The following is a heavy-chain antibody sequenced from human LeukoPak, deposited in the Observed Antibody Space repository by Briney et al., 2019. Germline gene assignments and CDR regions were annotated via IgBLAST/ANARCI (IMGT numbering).Heavy chain of an antibody. J-gene: IGHJ6*02. CDR1: GGTFSSYA. D-gene: IGHD6-6*01. CDR3: ARALSSRYYYYGMDV. V-gene: IGHV1-69*01. Sequence: SSVKVSCKASGGTFSSYAISWVRQAPGQGLEWMGGIIPIFGTANYAQKFQGRVTITADESTSTAYMELSSPRSEDTAVYYCARALSSRYYYYGMDVWGQGTTVTVSS. CDR2: IIPIFGTA.